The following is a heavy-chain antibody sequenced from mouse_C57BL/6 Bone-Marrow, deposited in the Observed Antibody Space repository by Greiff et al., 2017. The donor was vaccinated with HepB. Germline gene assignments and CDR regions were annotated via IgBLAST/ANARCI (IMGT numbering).Heavy chain of an antibody. CDR3: ARRLYYYGSSLGY. CDR2: IHTNSGST. CDR1: GYTFTSYW. V-gene: IGHV1-64*01. J-gene: IGHJ2*01. Sequence: QVQLQQPGAALVKPGASVKLSCKASGYTFTSYWMHWVKQRPGQGLEWIGMIHTNSGSTNYNEKFKSKATLTVDKSSSTAYMQLSSLTSEDTAVYYCARRLYYYGSSLGYWGQGTTLTVSA. D-gene: IGHD1-1*01.